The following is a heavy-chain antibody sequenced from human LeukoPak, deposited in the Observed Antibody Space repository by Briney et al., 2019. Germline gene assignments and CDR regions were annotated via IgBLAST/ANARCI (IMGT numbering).Heavy chain of an antibody. CDR2: ISSDGSNK. J-gene: IGHJ6*03. Sequence: GRSLRLSCAASRFTFSNHAMHWVRQAPGKGLEWVATISSDGSNKYYADSVKGRFTISRDNAKNSLYLQMNSLRAEDTAVYYCARVSGGYDKGDDYYYYMDVWGKGTTVTVSS. D-gene: IGHD5-12*01. CDR3: ARVSGGYDKGDDYYYYMDV. CDR1: RFTFSNHA. V-gene: IGHV3-30*04.